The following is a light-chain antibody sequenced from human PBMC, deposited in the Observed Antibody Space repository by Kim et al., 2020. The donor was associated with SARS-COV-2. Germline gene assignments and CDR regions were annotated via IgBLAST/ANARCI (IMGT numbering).Light chain of an antibody. CDR2: GVS. V-gene: IGLV2-14*03. J-gene: IGLJ2*01. CDR3: SSYTTSTSVV. Sequence: GQSITISWTGTSSDVGGYTYVSWYQQPPGKAPKLMIYGVSNRPSGVSNRFSGSKSGNTASLTISGLQAEDEADYYCSSYTTSTSVVFGGGTQLTVL. CDR1: SSDVGGYTY.